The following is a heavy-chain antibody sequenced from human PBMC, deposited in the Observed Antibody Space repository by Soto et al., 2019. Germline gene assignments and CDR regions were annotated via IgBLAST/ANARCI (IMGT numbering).Heavy chain of an antibody. CDR2: INHSGRV. Sequence: PSETLSLTCAVYGGSFSGYYWSWIRQSPGKGLEWIGDINHSGRVNYSPSLKSRVTISLDTSKNQFSLTLSAVTAADTAIYYCSTRAYDTNGYYRFDPWGQGTLVTVSS. V-gene: IGHV4-34*01. CDR3: STRAYDTNGYYRFDP. D-gene: IGHD3-22*01. CDR1: GGSFSGYY. J-gene: IGHJ5*01.